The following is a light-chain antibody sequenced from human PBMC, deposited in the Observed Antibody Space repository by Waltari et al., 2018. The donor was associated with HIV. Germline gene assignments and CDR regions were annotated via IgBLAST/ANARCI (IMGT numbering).Light chain of an antibody. Sequence: QSALTQPRSVSGSPGQSVTISCTGTSSDVGAYKFVSWYQQHPGEAPKLMIDDVNERPSGVPYRFSGSKSGNTASLTISGLQAEDEAYYYCSSYTGTSTHVVFGGGTKLTVL. CDR2: DVN. J-gene: IGLJ2*01. V-gene: IGLV2-11*01. CDR3: SSYTGTSTHVV. CDR1: SSDVGAYKF.